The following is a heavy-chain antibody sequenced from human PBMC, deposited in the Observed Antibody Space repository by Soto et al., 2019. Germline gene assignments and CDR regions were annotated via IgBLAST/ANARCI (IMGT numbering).Heavy chain of an antibody. J-gene: IGHJ4*02. V-gene: IGHV4-30-2*03. CDR2: IYHSGST. D-gene: IGHD4-17*01. Sequence: SETLSLTCAVSGGSISSGGYSWSWIRQPPGKGLEWIGYIYHSGSTYYNPSLKSRVTISVDTSKKQFSLKLSSVTAADTAVYYCARLPHYGDPKAGIWGRGTLVTVSS. CDR3: ARLPHYGDPKAGI. CDR1: GGSISSGGYS.